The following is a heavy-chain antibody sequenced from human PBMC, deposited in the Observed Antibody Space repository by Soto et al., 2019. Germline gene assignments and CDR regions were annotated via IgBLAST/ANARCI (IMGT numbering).Heavy chain of an antibody. CDR1: GGTFSKYA. J-gene: IGHJ6*02. CDR2: TIPMFGTP. Sequence: QVQLVQSGAEMQQPGASVRVSCKASGGTFSKYAFSWVRQAPGQGLEWLGGTIPMFGTPNYAQKFQGRVAISADESTATVYMELSSLRSEDTAVYFCARPLRDINSSYGRAVWGQGTTVTVSS. V-gene: IGHV1-69*01. D-gene: IGHD4-17*01. CDR3: ARPLRDINSSYGRAV.